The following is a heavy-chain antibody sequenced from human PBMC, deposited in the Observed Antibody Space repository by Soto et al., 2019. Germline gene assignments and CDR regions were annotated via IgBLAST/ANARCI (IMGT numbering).Heavy chain of an antibody. CDR3: ARGGPTHWSGYPYFDY. CDR1: GYTFTSYD. CDR2: MNPNSGNT. Sequence: ASVKVSCKASGYTFTSYDINWVRQATGQGLEWMGWMNPNSGNTGYAQKLQGRVTMTTNTSTSTAYMELRSLRSDDTAVYYCARGGPTHWSGYPYFDYWGQGTLVTVSS. J-gene: IGHJ4*02. D-gene: IGHD3-3*01. V-gene: IGHV1-8*01.